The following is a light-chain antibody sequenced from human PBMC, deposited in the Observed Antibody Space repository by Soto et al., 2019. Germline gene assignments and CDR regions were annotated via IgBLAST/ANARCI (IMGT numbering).Light chain of an antibody. Sequence: QSALTQPASVSGSPGQSITISCTGTSSDVGNYNFVSWYQHHPGKAPKVMIYEVSYRPSGVSNRFSGSKSGNTASLTISWLQAEDEADYYCSSYTTSATWVFGGGTKLTVL. V-gene: IGLV2-14*01. CDR3: SSYTTSATWV. CDR1: SSDVGNYNF. CDR2: EVS. J-gene: IGLJ3*02.